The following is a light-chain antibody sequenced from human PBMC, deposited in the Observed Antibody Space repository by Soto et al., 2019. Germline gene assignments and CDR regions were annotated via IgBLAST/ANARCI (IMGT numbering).Light chain of an antibody. Sequence: EIVLTQSPGTLSLSPGERATLSCRASETVSSSFLAWYQQKPGQAPRLLIYDTSTRATGIPARFSGSGSGTEFTLTISSLQSEDFAVYYCQQYNNWPPITFGQGTLLEIK. CDR3: QQYNNWPPIT. J-gene: IGKJ5*01. CDR1: ETVSSSF. V-gene: IGKV3-15*01. CDR2: DTS.